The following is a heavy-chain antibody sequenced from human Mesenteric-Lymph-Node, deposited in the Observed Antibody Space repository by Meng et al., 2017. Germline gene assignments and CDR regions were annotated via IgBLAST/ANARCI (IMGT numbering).Heavy chain of an antibody. V-gene: IGHV3-23*01. Sequence: GGFLRLSCPASGFTFSSYWMSWVRQAPGKGLEWVSALSGSGGSTYSADSVKGRFTISRDNSKNTLYLQMNSLRAEDTAVYYCARDQKEHSSGWYYFDYWGQGTLVTVSS. D-gene: IGHD6-19*01. J-gene: IGHJ4*02. CDR1: GFTFSSYW. CDR2: LSGSGGST. CDR3: ARDQKEHSSGWYYFDY.